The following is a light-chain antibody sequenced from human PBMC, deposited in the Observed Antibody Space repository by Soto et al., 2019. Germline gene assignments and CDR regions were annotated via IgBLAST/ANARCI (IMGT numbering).Light chain of an antibody. Sequence: DIQMTQSPSSLSASVGDRVTITCRASQGISNYLAWYQQKPGRVPTLLISAASTLQSGVPSRFSGSGSGIDFTLTITSLQPEDGATYYCQRYNDASTFGQGTKVEI. V-gene: IGKV1-27*01. CDR2: AAS. CDR3: QRYNDAST. CDR1: QGISNY. J-gene: IGKJ1*01.